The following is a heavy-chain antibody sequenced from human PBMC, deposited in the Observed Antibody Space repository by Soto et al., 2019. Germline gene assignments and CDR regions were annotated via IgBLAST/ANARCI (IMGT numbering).Heavy chain of an antibody. J-gene: IGHJ4*02. CDR1: GFTFSNYG. Sequence: PGGSLRLSCAASGFTFSNYGIHWVRQAPGKGLEWVAVISYDGSNKYYGDSVKGRFTISRDNSKNTLYLQMNSLRAEDTAVYYCAKGLGNSGWYLDYRGQRAPVTVSS. V-gene: IGHV3-30*18. D-gene: IGHD6-19*01. CDR3: AKGLGNSGWYLDY. CDR2: ISYDGSNK.